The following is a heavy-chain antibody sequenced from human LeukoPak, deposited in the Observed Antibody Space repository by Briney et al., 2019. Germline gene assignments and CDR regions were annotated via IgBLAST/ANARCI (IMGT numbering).Heavy chain of an antibody. CDR1: GGSISGDGYH. J-gene: IGHJ6*02. V-gene: IGHV4-39*01. Sequence: SETLSLTCSVSGGSISGDGYHWGWIRRPPGNGLEWIGSIHYSGSTCYKTSLKSRVTIDVDTSKNQFSLKLSSVTAADTAVYYCARTSHSGYMVRGVLYYGMDVWGQGTTVTVSS. D-gene: IGHD3-10*01. CDR3: ARTSHSGYMVRGVLYYGMDV. CDR2: IHYSGST.